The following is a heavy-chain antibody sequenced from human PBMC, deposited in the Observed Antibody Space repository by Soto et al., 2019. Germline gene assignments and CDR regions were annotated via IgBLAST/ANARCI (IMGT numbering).Heavy chain of an antibody. CDR1: GFTFSSYG. CDR3: AKDDPAGTTLGGMDV. Sequence: GGSLRLSCAASGFTFSSYGMHWVRQAPGKGLEWVAVISYDGSNKYYADSVKGRFTISRDNSKNTLYLQMNSLRAEDTAVYYCAKDDPAGTTLGGMDVWGQGTTVTVSS. D-gene: IGHD1-7*01. J-gene: IGHJ6*02. V-gene: IGHV3-30*18. CDR2: ISYDGSNK.